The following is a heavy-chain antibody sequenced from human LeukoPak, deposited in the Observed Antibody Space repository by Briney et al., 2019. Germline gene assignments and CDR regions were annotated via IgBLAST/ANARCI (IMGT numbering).Heavy chain of an antibody. D-gene: IGHD1-1*01. CDR3: VRVAKERVGGVYYFDY. J-gene: IGHJ4*02. CDR2: IGTAGDT. V-gene: IGHV3-13*01. Sequence: GGSLRLSCAASGSTFSDYDMHWVRQATGKGLEWVSAIGTAGDTYYTGSVKGRFTISRENAKNSLYLQMNSLRAGDTAVYYCVRVAKERVGGVYYFDYWGQGTPVTVSS. CDR1: GSTFSDYD.